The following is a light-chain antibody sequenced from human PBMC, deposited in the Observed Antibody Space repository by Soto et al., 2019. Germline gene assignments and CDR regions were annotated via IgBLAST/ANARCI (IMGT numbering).Light chain of an antibody. V-gene: IGKV3-15*01. CDR1: QSVSSRY. CDR2: GAS. J-gene: IGKJ1*01. CDR3: QQYNNWPPKET. Sequence: EIVLTQSPGTLSLSPGERATLSWGPSQSVSSRYLAWYQQKPGQAPRLLIYGASTRATGIPARFSGSGSGTEFTLTISSLQSEDFAVYYCQQYNNWPPKETFGQGTKVDIK.